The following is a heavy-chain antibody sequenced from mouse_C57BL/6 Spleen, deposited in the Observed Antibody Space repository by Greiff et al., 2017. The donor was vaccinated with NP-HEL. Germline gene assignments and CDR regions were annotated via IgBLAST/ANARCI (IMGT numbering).Heavy chain of an antibody. V-gene: IGHV1-69*01. D-gene: IGHD1-1*01. CDR1: GYTFTSYW. CDR3: ARSITTVVAYYFDY. J-gene: IGHJ2*01. CDR2: IDPSDSYT. Sequence: VQLQQPGAELVMPGASVKLSCKASGYTFTSYWMHWVKQRPGQGLEWIGEIDPSDSYTNYNQKFKGKSTLTVDKSSSTAYMQLSSLTSDDSAVYYCARSITTVVAYYFDYWGQGTTLTVSS.